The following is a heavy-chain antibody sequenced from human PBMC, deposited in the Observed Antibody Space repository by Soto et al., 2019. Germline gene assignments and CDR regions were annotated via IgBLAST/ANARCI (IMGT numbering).Heavy chain of an antibody. D-gene: IGHD3-10*01. V-gene: IGHV1-18*01. CDR1: GYTFTSYG. CDR2: ISAYNGNT. J-gene: IGHJ6*02. CDR3: ARDRDYYGSGSYYIVRYYYYYGMDV. Sequence: GASVKVSCKASGYTFTSYGISWVRQAPGQGLEWMGWISAYNGNTNYAQKLQGRVTMTTDTSTSTAYMELRSLRPDDTAVYYCARDRDYYGSGSYYIVRYYYYYGMDVWGQGTTVTVSS.